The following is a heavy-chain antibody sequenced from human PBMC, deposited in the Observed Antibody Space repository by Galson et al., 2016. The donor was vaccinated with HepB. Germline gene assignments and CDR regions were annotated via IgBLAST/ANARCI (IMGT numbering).Heavy chain of an antibody. J-gene: IGHJ5*02. Sequence: SVKVSCKASGGTFSSYDISWVRQVPGQGLEWMGGIIPMFGTTKYAQTFQGRVTIIADKSTSTAYMEVSSLTSEDTAVNFCARDGGKIAAGVGRCDPWGQGTLVTVSS. D-gene: IGHD6-13*01. CDR3: ARDGGKIAAGVGRCDP. CDR1: GGTFSSYD. CDR2: IIPMFGTT. V-gene: IGHV1-69*06.